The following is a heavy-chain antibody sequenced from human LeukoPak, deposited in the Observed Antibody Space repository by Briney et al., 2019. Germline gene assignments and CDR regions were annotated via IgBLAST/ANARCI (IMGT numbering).Heavy chain of an antibody. D-gene: IGHD3-16*01. CDR3: ARPAYTAAYDL. V-gene: IGHV3-7*01. CDR1: GFIFSTYW. Sequence: GGSLRLSCAASGFIFSTYWMTWVRQAPGKGLEWVANMKGDGSEIHYVDSVKGRFTISRDNARNLLYLQMNSLRADDTAVYYCARPAYTAAYDLWGRGTMVTVSS. J-gene: IGHJ3*01. CDR2: MKGDGSEI.